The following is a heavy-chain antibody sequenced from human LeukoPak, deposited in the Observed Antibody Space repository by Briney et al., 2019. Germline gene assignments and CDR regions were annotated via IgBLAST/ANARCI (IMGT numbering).Heavy chain of an antibody. Sequence: ASVKVSCKASGDTFSSYAISWVRQAPEQGLEWMGGIIPIFGTANYAQKFQGRVTITADESTSTAYMELSSLRSEDTAVYYCASGLIVGATGIDYWGQGTLVTVSS. CDR2: IIPIFGTA. V-gene: IGHV1-69*13. CDR1: GDTFSSYA. CDR3: ASGLIVGATGIDY. D-gene: IGHD1-26*01. J-gene: IGHJ4*02.